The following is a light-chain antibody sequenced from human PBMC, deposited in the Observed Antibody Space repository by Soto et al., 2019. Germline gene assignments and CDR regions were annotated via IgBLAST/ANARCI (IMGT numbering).Light chain of an antibody. Sequence: QSVPTQPASVYGFRGQYITISCTGTSSDIRHYDYVSWYQQHPGKAPKLMIYHVTYRPSGVSNRYSGSKSGNSAPLTISGLQADDEADYYCCSLTTSHTYVCGSGTKVTVL. CDR1: SSDIRHYDY. CDR2: HVT. V-gene: IGLV2-14*03. CDR3: CSLTTSHTYV. J-gene: IGLJ1*01.